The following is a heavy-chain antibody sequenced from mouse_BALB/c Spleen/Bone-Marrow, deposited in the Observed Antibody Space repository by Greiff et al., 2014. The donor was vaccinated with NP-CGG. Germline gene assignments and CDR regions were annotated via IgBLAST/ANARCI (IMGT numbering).Heavy chain of an antibody. J-gene: IGHJ3*01. CDR2: IDPANGNT. V-gene: IGHV14-3*02. Sequence: EVNVVESGAELVKPGASVKLSCTASGFNIKDTYMHWVKQRPEQGLGWIGRIDPANGNTKYDPKFQGKATITADTSSNTAYLQLSSLTSEDTAVYYCATYYYGSSWGFAYWGQGTLVTVSA. CDR1: GFNIKDTY. D-gene: IGHD1-1*01. CDR3: ATYYYGSSWGFAY.